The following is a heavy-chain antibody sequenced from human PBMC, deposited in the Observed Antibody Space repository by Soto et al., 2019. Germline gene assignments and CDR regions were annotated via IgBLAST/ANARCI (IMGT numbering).Heavy chain of an antibody. J-gene: IGHJ4*02. CDR1: GYTFTNYA. CDR3: VRLAAPAEFDY. D-gene: IGHD6-25*01. CDR2: INSANGNT. Sequence: QVQLVQSGAEVKQPGASVKVSCKASGYTFTNYAIHWVRQAPGQGLQWMGWINSANGNTKYSQRFQGGVTITRDTSASTDYMELSSLRFEDTAVYYCVRLAAPAEFDYWGQGTLVTVSS. V-gene: IGHV1-3*04.